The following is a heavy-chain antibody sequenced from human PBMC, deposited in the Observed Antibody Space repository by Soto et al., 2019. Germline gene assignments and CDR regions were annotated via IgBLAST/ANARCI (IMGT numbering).Heavy chain of an antibody. D-gene: IGHD3-16*01. V-gene: IGHV1-18*01. CDR3: VMVDNYVTPTPQDV. CDR1: GYIFVNYG. Sequence: QVQLVQSGDEVKKPGASVKVSCKASGYIFVNYGIARVRQAPGQGLGWMGWISPYTGNTHSASKVQGRLTMTTDTSTSTAYMDLGSLTSDDTAVYYCVMVDNYVTPTPQDVWGQGTTVTVSS. CDR2: ISPYTGNT. J-gene: IGHJ6*02.